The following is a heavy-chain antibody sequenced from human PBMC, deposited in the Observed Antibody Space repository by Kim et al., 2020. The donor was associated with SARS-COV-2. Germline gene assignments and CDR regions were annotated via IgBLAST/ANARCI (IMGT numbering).Heavy chain of an antibody. CDR1: GFTFSSYG. J-gene: IGHJ4*02. V-gene: IGHV3-33*01. D-gene: IGHD6-19*01. CDR3: ARGEQWLDYYFDY. Sequence: GGSLRLSCAASGFTFSSYGMHWVRQAPGKGLEWVAVIWYDGSNKYYADSVKGRFTISRDNSKNTLYLQMNGLRAEDTAVYYCARGEQWLDYYFDYWGQGTLVTVSS. CDR2: IWYDGSNK.